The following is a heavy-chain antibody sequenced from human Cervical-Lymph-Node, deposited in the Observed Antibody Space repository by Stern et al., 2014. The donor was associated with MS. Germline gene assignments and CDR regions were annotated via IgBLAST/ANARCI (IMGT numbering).Heavy chain of an antibody. V-gene: IGHV1-46*04. CDR1: GFTFTDYH. Sequence: QVQLVQSGAEVKEPGASVKLSCKASGFTFTDYHLHWVRQAPGQGLEWMGVIKSDDGSTNYTPGLEGRIAMTRDTSATAVCMELRSLRSEDAGVYFCTRRGLWLGESRIQGGMDVWGQGTTVIVSS. J-gene: IGHJ6*02. D-gene: IGHD3-10*01. CDR2: IKSDDGST. CDR3: TRRGLWLGESRIQGGMDV.